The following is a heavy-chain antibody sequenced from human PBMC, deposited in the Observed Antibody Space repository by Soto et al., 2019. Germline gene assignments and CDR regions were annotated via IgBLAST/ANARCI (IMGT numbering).Heavy chain of an antibody. CDR3: AREGDYYGSGSYPFDY. Sequence: EVQLVESGGGLVKPGGSLRLSCAASGFTFSSYSMNWVRQAPGKGLEWVSSISSSSSYIYYADSVKGRFTISRDNAKNSLYLQTNRLRAEDTAVYYCAREGDYYGSGSYPFDYWGQGTLVTVSS. D-gene: IGHD3-10*01. V-gene: IGHV3-21*01. CDR1: GFTFSSYS. J-gene: IGHJ4*02. CDR2: ISSSSSYI.